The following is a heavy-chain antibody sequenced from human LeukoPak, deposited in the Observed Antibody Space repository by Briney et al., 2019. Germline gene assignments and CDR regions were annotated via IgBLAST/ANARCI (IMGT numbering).Heavy chain of an antibody. CDR1: GFTLSSYE. CDR2: ISSSGSTI. D-gene: IGHD2-2*01. CDR3: ARWRVVPAATYFDY. V-gene: IGHV3-48*03. J-gene: IGHJ4*02. Sequence: GGSLRLSCAASGFTLSSYEMNWVRQAPGKGLEWVSYISSSGSTIYYADSVKGRSTNSRDNAKNSLYLQMNSLRAEDTAVYYWARWRVVPAATYFDYWGQGTLVTVSS.